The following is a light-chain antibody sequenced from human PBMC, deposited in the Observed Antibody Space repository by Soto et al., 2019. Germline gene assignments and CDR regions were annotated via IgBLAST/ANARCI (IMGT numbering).Light chain of an antibody. CDR3: QQYNTWRSIT. CDR1: QSVSNK. J-gene: IGKJ1*01. Sequence: EIVMTQSPATLSMSPGERATLSCRASQSVSNKLAWYQHKPGQAPRVLIYDTSTRAAGIPARFSGSGSGTDFTLTISSLQSEDFAVYYCQQYNTWRSITFGQGTKVDIK. CDR2: DTS. V-gene: IGKV3-15*01.